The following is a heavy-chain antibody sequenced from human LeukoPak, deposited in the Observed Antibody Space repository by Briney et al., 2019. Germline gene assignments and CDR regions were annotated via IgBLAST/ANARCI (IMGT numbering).Heavy chain of an antibody. CDR2: ISGSGGST. V-gene: IGHV3-23*01. J-gene: IGHJ3*02. CDR1: GFTFSSYA. D-gene: IGHD2-2*02. Sequence: PGGSLRLSCAAPGFTFSSYAMSWVRQAPGKGLEWVSAISGSGGSTYYADSVKGRFTISRDNSKNTLYLQMNSLRAEDTAVYYCAREGLYSGAFDIWGQGTMVTVSS. CDR3: AREGLYSGAFDI.